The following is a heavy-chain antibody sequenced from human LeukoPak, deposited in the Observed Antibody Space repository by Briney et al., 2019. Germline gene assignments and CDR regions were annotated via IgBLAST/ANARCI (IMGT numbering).Heavy chain of an antibody. V-gene: IGHV3-66*01. CDR2: IYSGGTT. Sequence: GGSLRLSCAASGFTVINNYMYWVRQAPGKGLEWVSVIYSGGTTYYADSVKGRFTISRDNSKNTLYLHMNTLRAEDTAVYYCARDQPKVGRSSGYGPGWGYGGQGTLVTVSS. CDR3: ARDQPKVGRSSGYGPGWGY. D-gene: IGHD3-22*01. J-gene: IGHJ4*02. CDR1: GFTVINNY.